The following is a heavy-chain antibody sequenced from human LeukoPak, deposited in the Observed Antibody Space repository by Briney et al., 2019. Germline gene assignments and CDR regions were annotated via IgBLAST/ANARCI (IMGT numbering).Heavy chain of an antibody. D-gene: IGHD6-13*01. CDR3: ATPGQQLVRAFDI. J-gene: IGHJ3*02. CDR2: FDPEDGET. CDR1: GYTLTELS. V-gene: IGHV1-24*01. Sequence: ASVKVSCKVSGYTLTELSMHWVRQAPGKGLEWMGGFDPEDGETIYAQKFQGRVIMTEDTSTDTAYMELSSLRSEDTAGYYCATPGQQLVRAFDIWGQGTMVTVSS.